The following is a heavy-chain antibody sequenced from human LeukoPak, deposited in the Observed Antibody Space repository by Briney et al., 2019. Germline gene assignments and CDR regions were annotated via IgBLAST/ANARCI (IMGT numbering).Heavy chain of an antibody. J-gene: IGHJ4*02. Sequence: GGSLRLSCTASGFTFGDYATSWVRQAPGKGLEWVGFIRSKAYGGTTEYAASVKGRFTISRDDSKSIAYLQMNSLKTEDTAVYYCTRTFYYCSSTSCHLDPFDYWGQGTLVTVSS. CDR2: IRSKAYGGTT. D-gene: IGHD2-2*01. V-gene: IGHV3-49*04. CDR1: GFTFGDYA. CDR3: TRTFYYCSSTSCHLDPFDY.